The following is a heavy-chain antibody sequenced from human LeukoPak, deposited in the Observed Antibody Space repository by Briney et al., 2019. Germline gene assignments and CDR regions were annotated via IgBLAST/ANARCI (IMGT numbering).Heavy chain of an antibody. V-gene: IGHV4-39*01. CDR2: IYYSGST. Sequence: SETLSLTCTVSGGSISSSSYYWGWIRQPPGKGLEWIGSIYYSGSTYYNPSLKSRVTISVDTSENQFSLKLSSVTAADTAVYYCARQVRGGYGSGSYFDYWGQGTLVTVSS. D-gene: IGHD3-10*01. J-gene: IGHJ4*02. CDR1: GGSISSSSYY. CDR3: ARQVRGGYGSGSYFDY.